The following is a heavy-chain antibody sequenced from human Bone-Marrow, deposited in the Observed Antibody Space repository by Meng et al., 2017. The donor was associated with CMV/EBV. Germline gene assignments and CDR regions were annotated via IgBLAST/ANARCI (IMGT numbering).Heavy chain of an antibody. CDR2: INPNSGGT. CDR1: GDTFSGYY. CDR3: ARNSIVLRYFDWLLGY. D-gene: IGHD3-9*01. J-gene: IGHJ4*02. Sequence: ASVKVSCKASGDTFSGYYVHWVRQAPGQGLEWMGWINPNSGGTNYAQKFQGRVTMTRDTSISTAYMELSRLRSDDTAVYYCARNSIVLRYFDWLLGYWGQGTLVTVSS. V-gene: IGHV1-2*02.